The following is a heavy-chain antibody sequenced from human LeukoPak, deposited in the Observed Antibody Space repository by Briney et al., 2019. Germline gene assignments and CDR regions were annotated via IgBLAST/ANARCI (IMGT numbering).Heavy chain of an antibody. CDR2: IKHSGST. Sequence: SETLSLTRAVYGGSFSGHYWSWIRQPPGKGLEWIGEIKHSGSTNYNPSLKSRVTISVDTSKNQFSLKLSSVTAADTAVYYCATGGSAGLISAFDIWGQGTMVTVSS. J-gene: IGHJ3*02. D-gene: IGHD2-15*01. CDR3: ATGGSAGLISAFDI. CDR1: GGSFSGHY. V-gene: IGHV4-34*01.